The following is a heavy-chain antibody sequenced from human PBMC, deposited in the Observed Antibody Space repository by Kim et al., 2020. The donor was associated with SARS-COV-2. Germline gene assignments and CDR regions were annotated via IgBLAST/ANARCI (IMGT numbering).Heavy chain of an antibody. CDR3: AKDHESSGWPTFDY. CDR2: VNNGGNP. Sequence: GGSLRLSCEGSGFTFSRYAISWVRQAPGGGPEWVASVNNGGNPYYADSVKGRFTVSRDNARNTLYLQMDRLRAEDTALYYCAKDHESSGWPTFDYWGQGTQVTVSS. CDR1: GFTFSRYA. V-gene: IGHV3-23*01. J-gene: IGHJ4*02. D-gene: IGHD3-22*01.